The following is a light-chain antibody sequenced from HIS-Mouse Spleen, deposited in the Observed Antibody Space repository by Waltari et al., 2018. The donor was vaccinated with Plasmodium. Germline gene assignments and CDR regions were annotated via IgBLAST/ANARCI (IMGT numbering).Light chain of an antibody. J-gene: IGKJ5*01. CDR3: QQFNSYPQGT. CDR1: QGISSA. Sequence: AIQLTQSPSSLSASVGDRVTITCRESQGISSALALYQQKPGKAPKLLIYDASRLESGVTSRFSGSGSGTDFTLTISSLQPEDFATYYCQQFNSYPQGTFGQGTRLEIK. V-gene: IGKV1-13*02. CDR2: DAS.